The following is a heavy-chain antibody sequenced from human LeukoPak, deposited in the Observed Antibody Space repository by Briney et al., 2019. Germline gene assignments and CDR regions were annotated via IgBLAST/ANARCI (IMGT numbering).Heavy chain of an antibody. CDR1: GFTFSDYY. Sequence: GGSLRLSCTVSGFTFSDYYMSWVRQAPGKGLEGVSYISSSGSMLRYADSVEGRFTISRDNAKNSLYLQMSSLRVEDTAVYYCVRSGPRLDNWFDPWGQGTLVIVSS. J-gene: IGHJ5*02. CDR3: VRSGPRLDNWFDP. V-gene: IGHV3-11*04. D-gene: IGHD3-10*01. CDR2: ISSSGSML.